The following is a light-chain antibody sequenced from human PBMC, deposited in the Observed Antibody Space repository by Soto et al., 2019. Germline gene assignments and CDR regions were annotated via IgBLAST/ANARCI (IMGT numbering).Light chain of an antibody. CDR2: EAS. CDR3: QQPISSPVT. CDR1: QTVSSS. J-gene: IGKJ4*01. V-gene: IGKV3-11*01. Sequence: EIVLTQSPATVSLSPGERATLSCRASQTVSSSLAWYQQKPGQAPRLLIYEASNRPTGIPARFSGSGSGAEFTLTISSLEPEDFAVYYCQQPISSPVTFGGGTKVDIK.